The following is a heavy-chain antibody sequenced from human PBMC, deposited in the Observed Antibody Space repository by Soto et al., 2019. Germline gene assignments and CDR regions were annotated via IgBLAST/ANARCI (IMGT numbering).Heavy chain of an antibody. CDR1: GFTFSSSA. J-gene: IGHJ5*01. CDR3: PTNWYSYPGPNS. D-gene: IGHD3-16*02. CDR2: VSVSGGIT. Sequence: EVQLLESGGGLVQPGGSLRLSCAASGFTFSSSAMSWIRQAPGKGLEWVSGVSVSGGITYYAESVKGRFTISRDNSQNQLVPPMASLGAEDTAPYFWPTNWYSYPGPNSLGQGTLVTLSS. V-gene: IGHV3-23*01.